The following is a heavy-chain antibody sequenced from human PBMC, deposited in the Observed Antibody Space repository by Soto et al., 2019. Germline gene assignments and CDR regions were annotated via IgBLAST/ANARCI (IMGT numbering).Heavy chain of an antibody. Sequence: QLQLQESGPGLVKPSETLSLTCTVSGGSISSSSYYWGWIRQPPGKGLEWIGSIYYSGSTYYNPSLKSRVTISVDTSKNQCSRKLSSVTAADTAVYYGAGHQSPWLVEYWGQGTLVTVSS. D-gene: IGHD6-19*01. J-gene: IGHJ4*02. CDR1: GGSISSSSYY. CDR2: IYYSGST. V-gene: IGHV4-39*01. CDR3: AGHQSPWLVEY.